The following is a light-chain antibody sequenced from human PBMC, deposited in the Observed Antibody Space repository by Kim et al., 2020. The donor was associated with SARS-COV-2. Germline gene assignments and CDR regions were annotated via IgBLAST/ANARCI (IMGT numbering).Light chain of an antibody. Sequence: EVVLTQSPATLSLSPGEIATLSCRASQSVSSYLAWYQQKPGQAPRLLIYNASNRATGIPARFSGSGSGTDFILTISSLEAEDFGVYHCQQRSNWITFGQGTRLEIK. CDR3: QQRSNWIT. CDR2: NAS. J-gene: IGKJ5*01. V-gene: IGKV3-11*01. CDR1: QSVSSY.